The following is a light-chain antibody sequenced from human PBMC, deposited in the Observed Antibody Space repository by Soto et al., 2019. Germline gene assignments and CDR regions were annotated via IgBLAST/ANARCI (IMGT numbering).Light chain of an antibody. CDR2: GAS. J-gene: IGKJ2*01. CDR1: QSVGSNY. CDR3: QQYGSSPPYT. V-gene: IGKV3-20*01. Sequence: EIVLTQSPGTLSLSPGERATLSCRASQSVGSNYLAWYQQKPGQAPRLLIYGASSRASGIPDRFSGSGSGTDFTLTIRRLEPEDFAVYYCQQYGSSPPYTFGQGTKLEI.